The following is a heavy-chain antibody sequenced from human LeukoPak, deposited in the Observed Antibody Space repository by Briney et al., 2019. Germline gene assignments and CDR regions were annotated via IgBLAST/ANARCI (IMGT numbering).Heavy chain of an antibody. CDR2: IYTSGST. Sequence: SQTLSLTCTVSGGSISSGSYYWSWIRQPAGKGLEWIGRIYTSGSTSYNPSLKSRVTISVDTSKNQFSLKLSSVTAADTAVYYCAREPSYYYYGMDVWGQGTTVTVSS. CDR3: AREPSYYYYGMDV. J-gene: IGHJ6*02. CDR1: GGSISSGSYY. V-gene: IGHV4-61*02.